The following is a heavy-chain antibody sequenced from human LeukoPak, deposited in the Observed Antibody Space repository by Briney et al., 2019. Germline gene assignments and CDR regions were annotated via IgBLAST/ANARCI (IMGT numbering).Heavy chain of an antibody. CDR3: AKGFQTYGELSFDG. D-gene: IGHD4-17*01. CDR2: VSGSASNT. J-gene: IGHJ4*02. CDR1: GFTFSSYA. Sequence: PGGSLRLSCAASGFTFSSYAMSGVRQAPGKGREWVSTVSGSASNTYYADSVKGRFTVSRDNSRNTLDLQLHSLRADDTAVYYCAKGFQTYGELSFDGWGQGTLVTVSS. V-gene: IGHV3-23*01.